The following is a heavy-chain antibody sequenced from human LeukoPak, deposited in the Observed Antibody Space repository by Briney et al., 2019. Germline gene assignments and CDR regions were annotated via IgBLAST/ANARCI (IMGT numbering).Heavy chain of an antibody. D-gene: IGHD1-1*01. CDR2: ITWNSDDM. V-gene: IGHV3-9*01. CDR3: TRVTSWRTGFDY. CDR1: GFSFEAYS. J-gene: IGHJ4*02. Sequence: GRSLRLSCAASGFSFEAYSMYWVRQAPGKGLEWVSGITWNSDDMAYADSVKGRFTISRDNAKNCLYLQMNSLTVEDTALYYCTRVTSWRTGFDYWGQGTLVTVSS.